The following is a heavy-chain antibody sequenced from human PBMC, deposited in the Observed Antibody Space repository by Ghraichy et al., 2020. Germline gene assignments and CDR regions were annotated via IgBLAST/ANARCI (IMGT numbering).Heavy chain of an antibody. D-gene: IGHD6-19*01. V-gene: IGHV6-1*01. J-gene: IGHJ5*02. Sequence: SQTLSLTCTISGDSVSNNSAAWNWIRQSPSRGLEWLGRTYYRSKWQNDYAVSVQGRISISPDTSKNQFSLQLNSVTPEDTAVYYCSRVEWLVQIGWFDPWGQGTLVTVSS. CDR2: TYYRSKWQN. CDR1: GDSVSNNSAA. CDR3: SRVEWLVQIGWFDP.